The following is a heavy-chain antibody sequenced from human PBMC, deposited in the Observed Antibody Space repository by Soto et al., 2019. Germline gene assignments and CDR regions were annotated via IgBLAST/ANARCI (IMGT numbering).Heavy chain of an antibody. D-gene: IGHD5-12*01. CDR3: ARVNYDGQEGDD. CDR1: GGTFSSYA. Sequence: QVQLVQSGAEVKKPGSSVKVSCKASGGTFSSYAIRWVRQAPGQGLEWLGGIIPIFGTANYAQKFQGRVTITADESTRTAYMELSSLRSEDTAVYYGARVNYDGQEGDDWGQGTLVTVSS. CDR2: IIPIFGTA. V-gene: IGHV1-69*01. J-gene: IGHJ4*02.